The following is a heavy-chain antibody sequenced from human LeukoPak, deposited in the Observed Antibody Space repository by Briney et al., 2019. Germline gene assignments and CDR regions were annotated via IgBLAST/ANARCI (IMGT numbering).Heavy chain of an antibody. CDR2: IYYSGTT. Sequence: SETLSLTRTVSGGSITSRSCYWGWIRQPPGKGLQWIGSIYYSGTTYYNPSLKSRVTISVDTSKNQFSLKLSSVIAADATIYYCARQGDFWSGYLDAFDIWGQGTMVTVSS. J-gene: IGHJ3*02. D-gene: IGHD3-3*01. CDR1: GGSITSRSCY. V-gene: IGHV4-39*01. CDR3: ARQGDFWSGYLDAFDI.